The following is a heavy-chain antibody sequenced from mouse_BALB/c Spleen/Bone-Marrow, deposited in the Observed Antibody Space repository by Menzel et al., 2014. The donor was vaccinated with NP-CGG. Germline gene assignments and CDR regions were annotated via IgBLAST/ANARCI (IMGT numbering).Heavy chain of an antibody. CDR2: IDPYDSET. V-gene: IGHV1-52*01. CDR3: ARGRDYDVFSY. CDR1: GYTFTSYG. J-gene: IGHJ3*01. D-gene: IGHD2-4*01. Sequence: QVQLKQSGAELVRPGASVKLSCKASGYTFTSYGMNWFKQRPEQGLEWIGRIDPYDSETHYNQKFKDKAILTVDKSSSTAYMQLSSQTSEDSAVYYCARGRDYDVFSYWGQGTLVTVSA.